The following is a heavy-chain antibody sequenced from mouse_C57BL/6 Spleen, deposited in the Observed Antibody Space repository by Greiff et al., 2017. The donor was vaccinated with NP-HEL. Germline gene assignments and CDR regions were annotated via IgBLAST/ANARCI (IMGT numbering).Heavy chain of an antibody. J-gene: IGHJ4*01. CDR2: IDPETGGT. V-gene: IGHV1-15*01. CDR1: GYTFTDYE. CDR3: TRRTTIVNYYAMDY. Sequence: VQLQQPGAELVRPGASVTLSCKASGYTFTDYEMHWVKQTPVHGLEWIGAIDPETGGTAYNQKFKGKAILTADKSSSTAYMELRSLTSEDSAVYYCTRRTTIVNYYAMDYWGQGTSVTVSS. D-gene: IGHD2-5*01.